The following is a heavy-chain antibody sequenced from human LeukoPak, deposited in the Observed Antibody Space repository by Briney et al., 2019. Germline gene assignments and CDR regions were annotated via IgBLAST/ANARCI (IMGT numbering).Heavy chain of an antibody. CDR2: ISGSGGST. CDR3: AKDQEMATSHYYGMDV. CDR1: GFTFSSYA. Sequence: PGGSLRLSCAASGFTFSSYAMSWVRQAPGKGLEWVSAISGSGGSTYYADSVKGRFTISRDNSKNTLYLQMNSLRAEDTAVYYCAKDQEMATSHYYGMDVWGQGTTVTVSS. D-gene: IGHD5-24*01. V-gene: IGHV3-23*01. J-gene: IGHJ6*02.